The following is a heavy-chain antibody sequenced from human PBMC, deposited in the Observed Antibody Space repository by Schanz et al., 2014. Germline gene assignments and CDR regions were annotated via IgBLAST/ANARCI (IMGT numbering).Heavy chain of an antibody. CDR2: ISGHNGNT. CDR1: GYIFSIYG. Sequence: VHLVQSGAEVKKPGASVKVSCKTSGYIFSIYGLMWVRQAPGQGLEWMGWISGHNGNTNYLQKFQERLTLTTDTSTSTGYMELKSLRSDDTAVYFCARIVCSGTNCRGTSDTWGQGTEVTVSS. J-gene: IGHJ3*02. D-gene: IGHD2-2*01. V-gene: IGHV1-18*01. CDR3: ARIVCSGTNCRGTSDT.